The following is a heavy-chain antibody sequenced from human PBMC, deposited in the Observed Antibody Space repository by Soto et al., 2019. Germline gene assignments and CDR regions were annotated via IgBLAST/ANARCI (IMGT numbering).Heavy chain of an antibody. CDR2: ISAYNGNT. CDR1: GYTFASYA. J-gene: IGHJ4*02. Sequence: QVQLVQSGAEVKKPGASVKVSCKASGYTFASYAISWMRQAPGQGLEWMGWISAYNGNTNSAQKLQGRVTMTTDTSRSTAYMALRSLRSDDTAVYYCARDPPPPDYWGQGTLVTVSS. CDR3: ARDPPPPDY. V-gene: IGHV1-18*01.